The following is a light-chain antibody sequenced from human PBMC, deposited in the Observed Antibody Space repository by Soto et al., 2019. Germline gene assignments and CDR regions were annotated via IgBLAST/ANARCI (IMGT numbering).Light chain of an antibody. CDR2: GAS. V-gene: IGKV3-20*01. CDR1: QSVSSSF. CDR3: QQYGSSLPTWT. J-gene: IGKJ1*01. Sequence: EIVLTQSPATLSLSPGERATLSCRASQSVSSSFLAWYQQKPGQAPRLLISGASSRAIGIPERFSGSGSGTDFTLTISRLEPEDFAVYYCQQYGSSLPTWTFGQGTKVDI.